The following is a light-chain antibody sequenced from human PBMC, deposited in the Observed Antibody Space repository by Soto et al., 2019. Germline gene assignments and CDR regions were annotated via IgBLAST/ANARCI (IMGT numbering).Light chain of an antibody. V-gene: IGKV1-5*01. J-gene: IGKJ1*01. Sequence: DIQMTQSPSTLSASVGDRVTITCRASQSISMFLAWYQQKPGKVPKLLIYDASNSESGVPSRFSGSGSGTEFSLTISNLQPDDFATYYCQHYKSYPWTVGQGTKVDI. CDR1: QSISMF. CDR2: DAS. CDR3: QHYKSYPWT.